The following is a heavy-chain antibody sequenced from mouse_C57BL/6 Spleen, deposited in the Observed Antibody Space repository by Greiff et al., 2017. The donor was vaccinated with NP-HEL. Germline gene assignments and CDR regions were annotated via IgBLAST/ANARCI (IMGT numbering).Heavy chain of an antibody. CDR3: ARKRDYYGNFDY. V-gene: IGHV1-22*01. J-gene: IGHJ2*01. CDR2: INPNNGGT. Sequence: VQLQQSGPELVKPGASVKMSCKASGYTFTDYNMHWVKQSHGKSLEWIGYINPNNGGTSYNQKFMGKATLTVNKSSSTAYMELRSLTSEDSAVYYCARKRDYYGNFDYWGQGTTLTVSS. CDR1: GYTFTDYN. D-gene: IGHD1-1*02.